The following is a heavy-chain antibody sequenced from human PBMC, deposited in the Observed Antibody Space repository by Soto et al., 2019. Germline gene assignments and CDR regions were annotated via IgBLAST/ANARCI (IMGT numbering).Heavy chain of an antibody. D-gene: IGHD3-16*01. Sequence: SVKVSCKASGGPYNSFAISWVRQAPGQGLEWIGGIIPVFGTATYAQKFKGRVTITAEESTSTAYMELNSLRAEDTAVYYCARDWGIRAYYYYGMDVWGQGTTVTVSS. V-gene: IGHV1-69*13. CDR1: GGPYNSFA. CDR3: ARDWGIRAYYYYGMDV. CDR2: IIPVFGTA. J-gene: IGHJ6*02.